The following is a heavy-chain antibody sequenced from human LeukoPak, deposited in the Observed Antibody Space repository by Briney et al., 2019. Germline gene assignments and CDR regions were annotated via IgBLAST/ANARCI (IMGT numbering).Heavy chain of an antibody. V-gene: IGHV3-23*01. CDR3: TSAGATVTTRIVDY. CDR1: GLTFSSHA. J-gene: IGHJ4*02. Sequence: GGSLRLSCAASGLTFSSHAMSWVRQAPGKGLEWVSGISGSGGSTYYADSVKGRFTISRDNSKNTLYLQMNSLKTEDTAVYYCTSAGATVTTRIVDYWGQGTLVTVSS. D-gene: IGHD4-17*01. CDR2: ISGSGGST.